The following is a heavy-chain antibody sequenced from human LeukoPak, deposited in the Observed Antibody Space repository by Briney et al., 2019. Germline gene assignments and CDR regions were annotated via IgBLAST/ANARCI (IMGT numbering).Heavy chain of an antibody. CDR3: ARHRFNSVWSTFDI. D-gene: IGHD6-19*01. Sequence: SETLSLTCTVSGDSINGYYWTWIRQPPGKGLEWIGCVYSSGSTNYNPSLKSRVTISVDTSTNQFSLKLTSVTAADTAVYYCARHRFNSVWSTFDIWGQGTMVTVSS. V-gene: IGHV4-59*08. CDR1: GDSINGYY. CDR2: VYSSGST. J-gene: IGHJ3*02.